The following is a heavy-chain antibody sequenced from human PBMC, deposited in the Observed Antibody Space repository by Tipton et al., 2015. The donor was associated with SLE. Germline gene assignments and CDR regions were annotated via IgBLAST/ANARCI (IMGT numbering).Heavy chain of an antibody. Sequence: SLRLSCAASGFTFSDYYMSWIRQAPGKGLEWVSYISSSSRYTNYADSVEGRFTISRDNAKNSLYLQMNSLRADDTAVYYCARGTGGRKDFQHWGQGTLVTVSS. D-gene: IGHD1-14*01. V-gene: IGHV3-11*06. CDR3: ARGTGGRKDFQH. CDR2: ISSSSRYT. J-gene: IGHJ1*01. CDR1: GFTFSDYY.